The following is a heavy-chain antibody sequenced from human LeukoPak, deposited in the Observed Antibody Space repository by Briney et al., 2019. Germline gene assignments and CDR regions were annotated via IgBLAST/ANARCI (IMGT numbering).Heavy chain of an antibody. J-gene: IGHJ1*01. CDR1: GFTFSSYG. CDR3: AKDPPLYFDWPEGYFQH. D-gene: IGHD3-9*01. CDR2: ISYDGSNK. V-gene: IGHV3-30*18. Sequence: GGSLRLSCAASGFTFSSYGRHWVRQAPGKGLEGGAAISYDGSNKFYADSVKGRFTISRDNSKNTLYLQMNSLRAEDTAVYYCAKDPPLYFDWPEGYFQHWGQGTLVTVSS.